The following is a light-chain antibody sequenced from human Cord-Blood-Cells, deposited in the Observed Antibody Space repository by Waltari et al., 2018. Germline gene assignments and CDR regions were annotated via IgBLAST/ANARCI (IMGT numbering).Light chain of an antibody. CDR1: NIGSKS. CDR3: QVWGSSSDHWG. Sequence: SYVLTQPPSVSVAPGKTARITCGGNNIGSKSVHWYQQKPGQAPVLVIYYDSDRPSGLPERFSGSNSGNTATLTMSRVEAGDEADYYCQVWGSSSDHWGFGGGTKLTVL. V-gene: IGLV3-21*04. J-gene: IGLJ3*02. CDR2: YDS.